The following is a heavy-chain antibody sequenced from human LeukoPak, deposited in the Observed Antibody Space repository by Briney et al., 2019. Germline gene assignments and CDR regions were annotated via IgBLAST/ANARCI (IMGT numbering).Heavy chain of an antibody. J-gene: IGHJ4*02. CDR1: GFTFSSYG. Sequence: GGSLRLSCAASGFTFSSYGMHWVRQAPGKGLEWVAVISYDGSNKYYADSVKGRFTISRDNSKNTLYLQMNSLRAEDTAVYYCENTPASHYYGSGSLDYWGPGTLVTVSS. CDR2: ISYDGSNK. D-gene: IGHD3-10*01. CDR3: ENTPASHYYGSGSLDY. V-gene: IGHV3-30*18.